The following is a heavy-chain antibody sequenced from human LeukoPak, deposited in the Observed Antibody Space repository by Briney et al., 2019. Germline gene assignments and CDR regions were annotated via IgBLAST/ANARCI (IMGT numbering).Heavy chain of an antibody. CDR1: GGSISSSGYY. CDR2: IYYSGST. V-gene: IGHV4-39*01. J-gene: IGHJ4*02. CDR3: ARHGYSYGRNDFDY. Sequence: SETLSLTCTVSGGSISSSGYYWGWIRQPPGKGLEWIGTIYYSGSTQYNPSLKSRVTISVDTSKNQFSLKLSSVTAADTAVYYCARHGYSYGRNDFDYWGQGTLVTVSS. D-gene: IGHD5-18*01.